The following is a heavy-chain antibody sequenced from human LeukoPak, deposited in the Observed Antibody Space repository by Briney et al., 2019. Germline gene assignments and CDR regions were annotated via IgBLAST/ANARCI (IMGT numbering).Heavy chain of an antibody. CDR2: VSHTGDI. J-gene: IGHJ4*02. V-gene: IGHV3-48*03. CDR3: ARSSGSYRPFDS. CDR1: GFTFSSFE. Sequence: GGSLRLSCAASGFTFSSFEMNWVRQAPGRGLEWISHVSHTGDIKYADSVKGRFTISRDNAKNSQYLQMTSLRAEDTAVYYCARSSGSYRPFDSWGQGTLVTVSS. D-gene: IGHD3-22*01.